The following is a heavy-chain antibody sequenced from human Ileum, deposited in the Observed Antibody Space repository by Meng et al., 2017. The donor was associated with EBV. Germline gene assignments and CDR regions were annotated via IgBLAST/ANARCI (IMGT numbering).Heavy chain of an antibody. CDR3: ARRYYGVPFDN. Sequence: LSLPVSGQRLVEPSEALSLTCDVSGDSLRRCNHGWGWIRQPPGKGLEWVGTIYDSGSTFYNPSLKSRATISLDTSKNQFSLKVSSVTAADTAVYYCARRYYGVPFDNWGQGTLVTVSS. J-gene: IGHJ4*02. D-gene: IGHD3-3*01. CDR1: GDSLRRCNHG. V-gene: IGHV4-39*01. CDR2: IYDSGST.